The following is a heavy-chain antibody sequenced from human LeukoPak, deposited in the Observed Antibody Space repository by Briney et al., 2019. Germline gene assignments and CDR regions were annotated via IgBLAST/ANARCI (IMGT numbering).Heavy chain of an antibody. Sequence: GGSLRLSCAASGFTFSRYWMHWVRQAPGKGLMWVSRISPDGSTTLYADSVKGRFTISRDNAKNTLYLQMNSLRAEDTAVYYCARDGYCSSTSCYYFDYWGQGTLVTVSS. J-gene: IGHJ4*02. CDR2: ISPDGSTT. D-gene: IGHD2-2*01. V-gene: IGHV3-74*03. CDR1: GFTFSRYW. CDR3: ARDGYCSSTSCYYFDY.